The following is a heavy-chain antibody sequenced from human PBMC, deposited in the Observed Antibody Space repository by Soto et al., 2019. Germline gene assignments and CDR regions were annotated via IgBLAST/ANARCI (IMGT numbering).Heavy chain of an antibody. CDR3: ASTLSGNTVAP. J-gene: IGHJ5*02. Sequence: QVQLVQSGAEVKKPGASVKVSCKASGYTFTSYDINWVRQATGQGLEWMGWMNPNSGNTGYAQKFQGRVTMTRNTSINPANRELNSQKSEDRAVYSCASTLSGNTVAPGAKGPLATVPS. CDR2: MNPNSGNT. D-gene: IGHD4-4*01. CDR1: GYTFTSYD. V-gene: IGHV1-8*01.